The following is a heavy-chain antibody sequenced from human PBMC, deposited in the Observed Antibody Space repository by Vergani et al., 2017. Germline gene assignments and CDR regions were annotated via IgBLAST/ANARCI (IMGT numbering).Heavy chain of an antibody. CDR2: INPNSGGT. Sequence: QVQLVQSGAEVKKPGASVKVSCKASGYTFTGYYMHWVRQAPGQGLEWMGWINPNSGGTNYAQKFQGRVTMTRDTSISTAYMELSRLRSDDTAVYYCARDPDRHNSASCMDVWGKGTTVTVSS. CDR3: ARDPDRHNSASCMDV. V-gene: IGHV1-2*02. J-gene: IGHJ6*03. D-gene: IGHD2-2*01. CDR1: GYTFTGYY.